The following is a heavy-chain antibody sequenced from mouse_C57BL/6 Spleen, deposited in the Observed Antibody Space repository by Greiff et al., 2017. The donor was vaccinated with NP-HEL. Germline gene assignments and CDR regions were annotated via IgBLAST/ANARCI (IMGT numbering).Heavy chain of an antibody. CDR2: IDPEDGDT. D-gene: IGHD2-2*01. J-gene: IGHJ1*03. V-gene: IGHV14-1*01. CDR3: TSTMVTDWYFDV. CDR1: GFNIKDYY. Sequence: DVHLVESGAELVRPGASVKLSCTASGFNIKDYYMHWVKQRPEQGLEWIGRIDPEDGDTEYAPKFQGKATMTADTSSNTAYLQLSSLTSEDTAVYYCTSTMVTDWYFDVWGTGTTVTVSS.